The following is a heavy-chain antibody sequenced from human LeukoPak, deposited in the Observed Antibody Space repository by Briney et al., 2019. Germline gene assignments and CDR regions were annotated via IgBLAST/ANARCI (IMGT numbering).Heavy chain of an antibody. D-gene: IGHD3-22*01. V-gene: IGHV3-21*01. CDR2: ISSSSSYI. CDR1: GFTFSSYS. CDR3: ARAARGPYGSGYYVDAFDI. Sequence: PGRSLRLYCAASGFTFSSYSMNWVRQAPGKGLEWVSSISSSSSYIYYADSVKGRFTISRDNAKNSLYLQMNSLRAEDTAVYYCARAARGPYGSGYYVDAFDIWGQGTMVTVSS. J-gene: IGHJ3*02.